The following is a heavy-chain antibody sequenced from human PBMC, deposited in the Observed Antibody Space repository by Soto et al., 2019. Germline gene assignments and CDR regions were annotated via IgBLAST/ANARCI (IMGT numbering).Heavy chain of an antibody. CDR2: AYHNGLT. J-gene: IGHJ4*02. D-gene: IGHD6-13*01. Sequence: PSETLSLPCRVSGYSISSGYDMGWIRKPPGKGLEWIGEAYHNGLTDYNPSLKSRVTMSVDTSKNEFSLKLTSLTAADTAIYYCARDAAVPGESDRFDYWGQGTLVTVS. V-gene: IGHV4-38-2*02. CDR3: ARDAAVPGESDRFDY. CDR1: GYSISSGYD.